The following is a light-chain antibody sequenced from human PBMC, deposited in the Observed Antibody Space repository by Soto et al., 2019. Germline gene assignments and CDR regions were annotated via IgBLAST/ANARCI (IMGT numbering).Light chain of an antibody. CDR2: GAS. V-gene: IGKV3-20*01. CDR3: QKYNEWPLT. Sequence: EIVLTQSPGTLSLSPGERATLSCRASQSVSSSYLAWYQQKPGQAPRLLIYGASSRATGIPDRFSGSGSGTEFTLTISSLQSEDFAVYYCQKYNEWPLTFGGGTKV. CDR1: QSVSSSY. J-gene: IGKJ4*01.